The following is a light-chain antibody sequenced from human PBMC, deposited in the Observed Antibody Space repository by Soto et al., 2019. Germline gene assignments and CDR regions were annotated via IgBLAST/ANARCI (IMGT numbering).Light chain of an antibody. J-gene: IGLJ1*01. Sequence: QSALTQPASVSGSPGQSITISCTGTSSDVGGYNYVSWYQQHPGKAPKLMIYDVSNRPSGVSNRFSGSKSGNTASLTISGLQAEDEADYYCSSYTSSSTQVXGTGTKLTVL. CDR2: DVS. V-gene: IGLV2-14*01. CDR3: SSYTSSSTQV. CDR1: SSDVGGYNY.